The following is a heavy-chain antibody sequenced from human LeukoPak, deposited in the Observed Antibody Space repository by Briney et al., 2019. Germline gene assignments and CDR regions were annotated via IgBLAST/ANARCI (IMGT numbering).Heavy chain of an antibody. CDR2: IKSKTDGGTT. CDR1: GFTFSSYS. D-gene: IGHD1-26*01. J-gene: IGHJ4*02. Sequence: GGSLRLSCAASGFTFSSYSMNWVRQAPGKGLEWVGRIKSKTDGGTTDYAAPVKGRFTISRDDSKNTLYLQMNSLKTEDTAVYYCTTRLVGANYFDYWGQGTLSPSPQ. CDR3: TTRLVGANYFDY. V-gene: IGHV3-15*07.